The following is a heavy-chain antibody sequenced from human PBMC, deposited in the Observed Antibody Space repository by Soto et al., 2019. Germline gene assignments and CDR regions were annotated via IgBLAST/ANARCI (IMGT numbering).Heavy chain of an antibody. J-gene: IGHJ4*02. CDR3: ARSQRGRTAFTFYY. CDR1: GVSVMNDNSY. V-gene: IGHV4-61*01. Sequence: PAATLSLTCAVSGVSVMNDNSYFACIGQPPRKGLELIGYNYYRASTYENSYRKSLHSLSAGMSQNQSSLKRASVTAAGTVEDFCARSQRGRTAFTFYYWGQGALVTVS. CDR2: NYYRAST. D-gene: IGHD3-16*01.